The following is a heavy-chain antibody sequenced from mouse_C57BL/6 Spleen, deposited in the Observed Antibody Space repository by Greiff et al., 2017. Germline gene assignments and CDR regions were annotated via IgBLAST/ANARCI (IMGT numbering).Heavy chain of an antibody. CDR2: IYPGSGNT. CDR3: ARGAGNFDY. D-gene: IGHD3-3*01. Sequence: QVHVKQSGAELVRPGASVKLSCKASGYTFTDYYINWVKQRPGQGLEWIARIYPGSGNTYYNEKFKGKATLTAEKSSSTAYMQLSSLTSEDSAVYFCARGAGNFDYWGQGTTLTVSS. J-gene: IGHJ2*01. CDR1: GYTFTDYY. V-gene: IGHV1-76*01.